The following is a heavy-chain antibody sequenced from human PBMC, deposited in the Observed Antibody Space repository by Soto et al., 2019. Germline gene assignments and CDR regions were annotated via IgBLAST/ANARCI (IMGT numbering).Heavy chain of an antibody. CDR1: GYMFPIYH. CDR2: IDPSDSRT. CDR3: ASAAVTGTAGLDF. D-gene: IGHD6-19*01. J-gene: IGHJ4*02. Sequence: ESLKISCEASGYMFPIYHISWVRQMPGKGLEWVGKIDPSDSRTMYRPSSRARITISVDKSINTAYLEWGRLKASDTAVYYCASAAVTGTAGLDFWGQGTQVTVSS. V-gene: IGHV5-10-1*01.